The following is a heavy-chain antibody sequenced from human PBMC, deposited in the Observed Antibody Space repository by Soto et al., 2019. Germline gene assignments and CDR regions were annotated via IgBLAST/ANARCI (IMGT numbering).Heavy chain of an antibody. J-gene: IGHJ4*02. CDR3: ARDGVVPAAIFLF. V-gene: IGHV3-7*01. CDR2: IKQDGSEK. Sequence: GGSLRLSCAASGFTFSSYWMSWVRQAPGKGLEWVANIKQDGSEKYYVDSVKGRFTISRDNAKNSLYLQMNSLRAEDTAVYYCARDGVVPAAIFLFWGQGTLVTVSS. CDR1: GFTFSSYW. D-gene: IGHD2-2*01.